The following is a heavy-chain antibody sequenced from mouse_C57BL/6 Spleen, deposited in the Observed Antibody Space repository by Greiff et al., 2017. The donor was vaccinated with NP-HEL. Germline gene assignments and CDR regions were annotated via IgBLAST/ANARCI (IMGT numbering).Heavy chain of an antibody. CDR3: ARIGGRAMDY. CDR1: GYTFTSYW. CDR2: IDPSDSYT. J-gene: IGHJ4*01. Sequence: VQLQQPGAELVKPGASVKLSCKASGYTFTSYWMQWVKQRPGQGLEWIGEIDPSDSYTNYNQKFKGKATLTVDTSSSTAYMQLSSLTSEDSAVYYCARIGGRAMDYWGQGTSVTVSS. V-gene: IGHV1-50*01.